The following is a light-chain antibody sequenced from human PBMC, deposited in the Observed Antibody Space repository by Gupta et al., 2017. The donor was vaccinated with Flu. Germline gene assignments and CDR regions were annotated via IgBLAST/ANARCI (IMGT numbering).Light chain of an antibody. CDR3: QSYDNSLSASV. CDR2: SNS. V-gene: IGLV1-40*01. Sequence: QSVLTQPPSVSGAPGQRVTISCSGSRSNLGAGHDVHWFQQLPGTAPKLLIYSNSNRASGVPDRFSGSKSGTSDSLAITGLQAEDEADYYCQSYDNSLSASVFGTGTKVTV. J-gene: IGLJ1*01. CDR1: RSNLGAGHD.